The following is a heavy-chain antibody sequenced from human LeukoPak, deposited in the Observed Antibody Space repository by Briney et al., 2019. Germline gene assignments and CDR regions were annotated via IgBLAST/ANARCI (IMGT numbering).Heavy chain of an antibody. J-gene: IGHJ5*02. CDR2: IYTGGNT. CDR3: AGHDWFDP. Sequence: GGSLRLSCAASGFSVGSNYMSWVRQAPGKGLEWVSVIYTGGNTYYADSVKGRFTISRDNSKNTLYLQMNSLRADDTAIYYCAGHDWFDPWGQGTLVTVSS. V-gene: IGHV3-53*01. CDR1: GFSVGSNY.